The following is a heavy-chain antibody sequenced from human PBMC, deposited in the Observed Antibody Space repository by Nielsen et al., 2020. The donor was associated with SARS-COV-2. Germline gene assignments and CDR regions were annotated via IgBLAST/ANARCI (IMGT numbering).Heavy chain of an antibody. J-gene: IGHJ6*02. CDR2: INHSGST. V-gene: IGHV4-34*01. Sequence: SETLSLTCAVYGGSFSGYYWRWIRPPPGKGLEWIGEINHSGSTNYNPSLKSRVTISVDTSKNQFSLKLSSVTAADTAVYYCRQQLARRRGYYYYYGMDVWGQGTTVTVSS. CDR1: GGSFSGYY. D-gene: IGHD6-13*01. CDR3: RQQLARRRGYYYYYGMDV.